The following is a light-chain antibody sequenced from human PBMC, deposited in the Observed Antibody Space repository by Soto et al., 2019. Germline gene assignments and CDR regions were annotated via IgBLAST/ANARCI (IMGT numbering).Light chain of an antibody. V-gene: IGKV1-39*01. CDR3: QQSYATPWT. CDR1: QKIDIY. Sequence: DIEMSKFPSTLSAAVGDRVTITCRASQKIDIYLNWYQHKPGKAPELLIYGESNLQSGVPSRFSGSGSGTEFTLAISSLQPEDFATYYCQQSYATPWTFGQGTKVDIK. CDR2: GES. J-gene: IGKJ1*01.